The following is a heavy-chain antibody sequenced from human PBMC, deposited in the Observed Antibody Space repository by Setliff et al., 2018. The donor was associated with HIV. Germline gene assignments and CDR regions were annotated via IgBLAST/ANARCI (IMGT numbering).Heavy chain of an antibody. Sequence: KTSETLSLTCTVSGGSISSHYWSWIRQPPGKGLEWIGLIYYNGGTNYNSSLESRVTISVDTSKNQFSLKLSSLTAADTAVYYCARYRRDDYYLTAYFDSWGQGTLVTVSS. D-gene: IGHD1-26*01. CDR1: GGSISSHY. J-gene: IGHJ4*02. CDR2: IYYNGGT. V-gene: IGHV4-59*08. CDR3: ARYRRDDYYLTAYFDS.